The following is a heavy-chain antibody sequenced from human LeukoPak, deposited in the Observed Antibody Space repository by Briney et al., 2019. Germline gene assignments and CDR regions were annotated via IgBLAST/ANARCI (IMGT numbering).Heavy chain of an antibody. V-gene: IGHV3-23*01. CDR1: GVTFSSYA. Sequence: GGSLRLSCAAAGVTFSSYAMSLVRQAPGKGLEWVSAISGSGGSTYYADSVKGRFTISRDNSKNTLYLQMNSLRAEDTAVYYCAKDASGYSSGYRRDYWGQGTLVTVSS. J-gene: IGHJ4*02. CDR3: AKDASGYSSGYRRDY. CDR2: ISGSGGST. D-gene: IGHD3-22*01.